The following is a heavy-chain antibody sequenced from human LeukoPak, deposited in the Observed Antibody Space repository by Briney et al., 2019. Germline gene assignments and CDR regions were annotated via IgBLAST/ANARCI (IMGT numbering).Heavy chain of an antibody. CDR1: GGSISNSSYY. D-gene: IGHD5-24*01. Sequence: SETLSLTCTASGGSISNSSYYWGWIRQPPGKGLEWIGSMYYSGSTYYNPSLKSRATISVDTSKDQFSLKLSSVTAADTAVYYCARHGRMGTINPSYWGQGTLVTVSS. J-gene: IGHJ4*02. V-gene: IGHV4-39*01. CDR3: ARHGRMGTINPSY. CDR2: MYYSGST.